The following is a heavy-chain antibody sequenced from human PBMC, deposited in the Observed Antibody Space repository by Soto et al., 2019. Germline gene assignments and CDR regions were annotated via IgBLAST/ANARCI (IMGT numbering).Heavy chain of an antibody. CDR1: GGSISSSSYY. D-gene: IGHD2-21*02. V-gene: IGHV4-39*07. Sequence: SETLSLTCTVSGGSISSSSYYWGWIRQPPGKGLEWIGSIYYSGSTYYNPSLKSRVTISVDTSKNQFSLKLSSVTAAVTAVYYCARDRYCGGDCYYDHYYGMDVWGQGTTVTVSS. J-gene: IGHJ6*02. CDR2: IYYSGST. CDR3: ARDRYCGGDCYYDHYYGMDV.